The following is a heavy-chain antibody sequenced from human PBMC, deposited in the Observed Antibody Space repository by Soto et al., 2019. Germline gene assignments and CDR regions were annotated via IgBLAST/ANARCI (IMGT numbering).Heavy chain of an antibody. CDR2: INSDGSIT. CDR3: VRYPRSVGGSYRPDY. J-gene: IGHJ4*02. V-gene: IGHV3-74*01. CDR1: GFTFSSYW. D-gene: IGHD3-16*02. Sequence: GGSLRLSCAAPGFTFSSYWMHWVRQVPEKGLVWVSRINSDGSITNYADAVRGRFTISRDNVKNTLYLQMNSLRAEDTAVYYCVRYPRSVGGSYRPDYWGQGTLVTVSS.